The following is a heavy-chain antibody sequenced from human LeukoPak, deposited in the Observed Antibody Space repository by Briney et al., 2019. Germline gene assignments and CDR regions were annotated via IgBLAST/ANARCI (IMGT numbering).Heavy chain of an antibody. Sequence: PSETLSLTCTVSNDSINTYSWNWIRQPAGKGLEWIGRIYTTGTTDYNPSLKSRVTMSVDTSKNHFSLKMTSITAADTAVYHCARGVDTAIVSGGYNFFDPWGQGILVTVSS. CDR2: IYTTGTT. V-gene: IGHV4-4*07. CDR1: NDSINTYS. CDR3: ARGVDTAIVSGGYNFFDP. J-gene: IGHJ5*02. D-gene: IGHD5-18*01.